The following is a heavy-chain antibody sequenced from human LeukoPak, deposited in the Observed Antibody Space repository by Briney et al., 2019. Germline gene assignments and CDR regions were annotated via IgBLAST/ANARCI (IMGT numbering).Heavy chain of an antibody. CDR1: GGSLSFYY. V-gene: IGHV4-34*01. D-gene: IGHD6-13*01. Sequence: SETLSLTCGVSGGSLSFYYWSWIRQSPGKGLEWIAEISQNGDSNYNMSLKSRVTISVDTSKTQFSLKLSSVTAADTAVYYCARDSLRSWYWFDPWGQGTLVTVSS. CDR2: ISQNGDS. CDR3: ARDSLRSWYWFDP. J-gene: IGHJ5*02.